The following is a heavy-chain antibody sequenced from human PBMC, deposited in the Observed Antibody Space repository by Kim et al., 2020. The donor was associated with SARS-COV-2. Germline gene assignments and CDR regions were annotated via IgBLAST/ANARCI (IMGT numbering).Heavy chain of an antibody. V-gene: IGHV4-39*01. Sequence: SETLSLTCTVSGGSISSSSYYWGWIRQPPGKGLEWIGSIYYSGSTYYNPSPKSRVTISVDTSKNQFSLKLSSVTAADTAVYYCASGGSSGWYPVYYYYGMDVWGQGATVTVSS. CDR2: IYYSGST. D-gene: IGHD6-19*01. J-gene: IGHJ6*02. CDR1: GGSISSSSYY. CDR3: ASGGSSGWYPVYYYYGMDV.